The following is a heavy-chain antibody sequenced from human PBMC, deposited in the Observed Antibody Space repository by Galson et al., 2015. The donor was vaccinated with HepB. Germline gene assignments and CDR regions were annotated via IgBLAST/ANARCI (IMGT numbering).Heavy chain of an antibody. J-gene: IGHJ4*02. D-gene: IGHD4-17*01. Sequence: LSLTCGVYDASFSGQYWSWIRQPPGKGLEWIGEINDSGSTNSNPALKSRVTISLDTSKKQFSLKLRSVTAADTAVYYCVRALTTVNVFDFWGQGALVTVSS. CDR2: INDSGST. V-gene: IGHV4-34*01. CDR3: VRALTTVNVFDF. CDR1: DASFSGQY.